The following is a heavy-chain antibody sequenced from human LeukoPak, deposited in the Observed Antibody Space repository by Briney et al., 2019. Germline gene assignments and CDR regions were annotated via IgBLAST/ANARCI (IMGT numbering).Heavy chain of an antibody. J-gene: IGHJ4*02. CDR1: GGSIRSTTHY. Sequence: SETLSLTCTVSGGSIRSTTHYWSWIRKPPGKGLEWIGYIYHSGTTNYNPSLRSRVTISVDTSKNQFSLKLSSVTAADTAVYYCATMKAVRVNDFWSGYPDYWGQGTLVTVSS. CDR3: ATMKAVRVNDFWSGYPDY. D-gene: IGHD3-3*01. CDR2: IYHSGTT. V-gene: IGHV4-61*01.